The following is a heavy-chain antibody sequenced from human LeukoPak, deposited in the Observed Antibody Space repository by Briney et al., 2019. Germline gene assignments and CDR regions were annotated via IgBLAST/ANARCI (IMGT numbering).Heavy chain of an antibody. D-gene: IGHD2-2*01. J-gene: IGHJ5*02. CDR1: GYTFTSYG. Sequence: GESLKISCKASGYTFTSYGISWVRQAPGQGLEWMGWISAYNGNTNYAQKLQGRVTMTTDTSTSTAYMELRSLRSDDTAVYYCARVPVVELHQTKNWFDPWGQGTLVTVSS. CDR2: ISAYNGNT. CDR3: ARVPVVELHQTKNWFDP. V-gene: IGHV1-18*01.